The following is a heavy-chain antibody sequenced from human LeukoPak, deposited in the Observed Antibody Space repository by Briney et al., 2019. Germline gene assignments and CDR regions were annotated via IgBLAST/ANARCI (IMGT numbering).Heavy chain of an antibody. CDR2: IYSGGTT. CDR1: GFIVSTNH. V-gene: IGHV3-66*01. D-gene: IGHD3-16*01. Sequence: GGSLRLSCAAPGFIVSTNHMSWVRQAPGKGLEWVSVIYSGGTTYYADSVKGRFTISRDNSRNTLYLQMDSLRAEDTAVYYCAREGGSKGGNFDYWGQGILVTVSS. J-gene: IGHJ4*02. CDR3: AREGGSKGGNFDY.